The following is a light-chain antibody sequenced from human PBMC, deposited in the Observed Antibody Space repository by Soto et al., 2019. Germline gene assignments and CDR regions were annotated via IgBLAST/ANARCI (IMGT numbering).Light chain of an antibody. Sequence: EVVLTQSPGTLSLSPGARATLSCRASQRISSNYLAWYQQKPGQAPRLLIHDASSRATGIPDRISGSGSGTDFTLTIGRLEPEDSAVYYCQQRSNWPLTFGGGTKVDIK. V-gene: IGKV3D-20*02. CDR3: QQRSNWPLT. J-gene: IGKJ4*01. CDR2: DAS. CDR1: QRISSNY.